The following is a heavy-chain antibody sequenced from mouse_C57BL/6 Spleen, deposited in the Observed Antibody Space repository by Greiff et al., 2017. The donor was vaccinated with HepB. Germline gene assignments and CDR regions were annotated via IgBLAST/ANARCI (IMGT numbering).Heavy chain of an antibody. V-gene: IGHV1-69*01. D-gene: IGHD2-2*01. CDR2: IDPSDSYT. Sequence: QVQLKQPGAELVMPGASVKLSCKASGYTFTSYWMHWVKQRPGQGLEWIGEIDPSDSYTNYNQKFKGKSTLTVDKSSSTAYMQLSSLTSEDSAVYYCASWLPQGFAYWGQGTLVTVSA. CDR1: GYTFTSYW. CDR3: ASWLPQGFAY. J-gene: IGHJ3*01.